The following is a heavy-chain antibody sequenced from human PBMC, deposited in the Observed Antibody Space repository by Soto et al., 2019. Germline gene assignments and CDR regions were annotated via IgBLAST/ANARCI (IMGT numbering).Heavy chain of an antibody. CDR2: INHSGST. CDR3: ARGRSGYDFWSGYLYWLDP. V-gene: IGHV4-34*01. Sequence: PSETLSLTCAVYGGSFSGYYWSWIRQPPGKGLEWIGEINHSGSTNYNPSLKSRVTISVDTSKNQFSLKLSSVTAADTAVYYCARGRSGYDFWSGYLYWLDPWGQGTLVTVSS. D-gene: IGHD3-3*01. J-gene: IGHJ5*02. CDR1: GGSFSGYY.